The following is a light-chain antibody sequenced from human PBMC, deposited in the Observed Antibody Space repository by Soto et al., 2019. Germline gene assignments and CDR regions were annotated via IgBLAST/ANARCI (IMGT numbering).Light chain of an antibody. CDR1: QSVSTF. J-gene: IGKJ5*01. CDR2: DAS. Sequence: IVLPQSTATLSFSLGDRATLSCRASQSVSTFLAWYQQKPGQAPRLLIYDASNRATGIPDRFSGSGSGTDFTLTISRLEPEDFAIYYCQQSSDWPPITFGQGTRLEI. CDR3: QQSSDWPPIT. V-gene: IGKV3-11*01.